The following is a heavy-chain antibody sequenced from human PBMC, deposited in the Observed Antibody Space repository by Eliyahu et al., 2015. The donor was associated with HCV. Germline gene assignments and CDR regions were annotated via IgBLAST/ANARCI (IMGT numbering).Heavy chain of an antibody. D-gene: IGHD2-15*01. V-gene: IGHV4-31*03. Sequence: QVQLQESGPGLVKPSQTPSLTCTVSXDSXSRGDYYWTWIRQHPGKGLEWIGYISYSGGTSYNPSLKSRVTISVDTSNNQFSLKLSSVTAADTAVYFCARAILGFCSGGTCSRYFDYWGQGTLVTVSS. CDR3: ARAILGFCSGGTCSRYFDY. CDR2: ISYSGGT. J-gene: IGHJ4*02. CDR1: XDSXSRGDYY.